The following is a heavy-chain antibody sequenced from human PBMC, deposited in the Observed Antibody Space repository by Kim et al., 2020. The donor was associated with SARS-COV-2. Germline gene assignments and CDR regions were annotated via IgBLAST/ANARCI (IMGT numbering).Heavy chain of an antibody. D-gene: IGHD3-22*01. V-gene: IGHV4-59*08. Sequence: SETLSLTCTVSGGSISSYYWSWIRQPPGKGLEWIGYIYYSGSTNYNPSLKSRVTISVDTSKNQFSLKLSSVTAADTAVYYCARHDGLIVVDYWGQGTLVTVSS. CDR2: IYYSGST. J-gene: IGHJ4*02. CDR1: GGSISSYY. CDR3: ARHDGLIVVDY.